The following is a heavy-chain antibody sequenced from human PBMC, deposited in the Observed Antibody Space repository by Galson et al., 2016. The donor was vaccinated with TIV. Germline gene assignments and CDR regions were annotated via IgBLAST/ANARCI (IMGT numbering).Heavy chain of an antibody. D-gene: IGHD5-24*01. J-gene: IGHJ4*02. CDR3: AKSLLHTIDFGGLTVIFDH. Sequence: SLRLSCAASGFDFNALAMSWVRQVPGKGLQWVASISGSGGQTHYGDSVRGRFIISRDDSKNTVYLRMNNVSVDDTAVYYCAKSLLHTIDFGGLTVIFDHWGQGALVTVSS. V-gene: IGHV3-23*01. CDR1: GFDFNALA. CDR2: ISGSGGQT.